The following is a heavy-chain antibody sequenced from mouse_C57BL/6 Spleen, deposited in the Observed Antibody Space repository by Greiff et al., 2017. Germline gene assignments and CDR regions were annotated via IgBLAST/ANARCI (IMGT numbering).Heavy chain of an antibody. CDR1: GYSFTDYN. Sequence: VQLQQSGPELVKPGASVTISCKASGYSFTDYNMNWVKQSNGKSLEWIGVINPNYGTTSYNQKFKGKATLTVDQYSSKAYMKLNILTSDDSAVYYCARSYDYDLAWFAYWGQGTLVTVSA. CDR2: INPNYGTT. D-gene: IGHD2-4*01. V-gene: IGHV1-39*01. J-gene: IGHJ3*01. CDR3: ARSYDYDLAWFAY.